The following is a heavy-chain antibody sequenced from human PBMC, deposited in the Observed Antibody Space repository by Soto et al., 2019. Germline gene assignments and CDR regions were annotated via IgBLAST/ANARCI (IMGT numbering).Heavy chain of an antibody. Sequence: ASVKVSCKASGYTFTSYAMHWVRQAPGQRLEWMGWINAGNGNTKYSQKFQGRVTITRDTSASTAYMELSSLRSEDTAVYYCAREGLLLWFGEHRGFWFDPWGQGTLVTVSS. D-gene: IGHD3-10*01. J-gene: IGHJ5*02. CDR2: INAGNGNT. V-gene: IGHV1-3*01. CDR3: AREGLLLWFGEHRGFWFDP. CDR1: GYTFTSYA.